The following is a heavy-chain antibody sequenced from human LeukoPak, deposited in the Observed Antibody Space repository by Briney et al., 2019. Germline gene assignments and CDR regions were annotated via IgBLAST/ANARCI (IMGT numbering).Heavy chain of an antibody. CDR3: ARALRIAVAGASDFDY. D-gene: IGHD6-19*01. J-gene: IGHJ4*02. CDR1: GFTFSSYW. CDR2: INSDGSST. Sequence: GGSLRLSCAASGFTFSSYWMHWVRQAPGKGLVWVSRINSDGSSTSYADSVKGRFTISRDNAKNTLYLQMNGLRAEDTAVYYCARALRIAVAGASDFDYWGQGTLVTVSS. V-gene: IGHV3-74*01.